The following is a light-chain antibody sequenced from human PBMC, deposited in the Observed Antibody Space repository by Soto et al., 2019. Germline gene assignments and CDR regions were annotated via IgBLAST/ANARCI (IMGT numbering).Light chain of an antibody. J-gene: IGKJ1*01. CDR2: KAS. V-gene: IGKV1-5*03. CDR1: QSISTW. CDR3: LQYNDYFQT. Sequence: DIQMTQSPSTLSASVGDRVTITCRASQSISTWLAWYQQKPGKAPNLLIYKASSLESGVPSRFSGSGSGTEFTLTISSLQPDDFATYYCLQYNDYFQTFGQGTKVEIK.